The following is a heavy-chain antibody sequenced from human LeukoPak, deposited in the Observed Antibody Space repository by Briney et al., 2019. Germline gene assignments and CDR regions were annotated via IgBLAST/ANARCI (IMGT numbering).Heavy chain of an antibody. J-gene: IGHJ5*02. CDR1: GFTFRNYW. V-gene: IGHV3-7*01. Sequence: PGGSLRLSCAASGFTFRNYWMSWVRQAPGRGLDWVATIKQDGILKHYVDSVKGRFTISRDNAANSLYLHMDNLRVEDTAVYYCARLGGETTRFDLWGQGALVTVSS. CDR3: ARLGGETTRFDL. CDR2: IKQDGILK. D-gene: IGHD3-16*01.